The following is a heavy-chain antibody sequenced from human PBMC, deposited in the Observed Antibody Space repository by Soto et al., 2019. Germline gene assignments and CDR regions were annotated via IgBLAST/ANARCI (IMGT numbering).Heavy chain of an antibody. CDR2: IYHSGST. CDR1: GGSISSGGYS. D-gene: IGHD5-18*01. CDR3: ARGSTAHFDY. J-gene: IGHJ4*02. V-gene: IGHV4-30-2*01. Sequence: SETLSLTCAVSGGSISSGGYSWSWIRQPPGKGLEWIGYIYHSGSTYYNPSLKSRVTISVDRSKNQFSLKLSSVTAADTAVYYCARGSTAHFDYWGQGTLVTVSS.